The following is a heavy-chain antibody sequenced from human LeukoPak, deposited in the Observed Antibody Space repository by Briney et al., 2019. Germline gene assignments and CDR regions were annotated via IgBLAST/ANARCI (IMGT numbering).Heavy chain of an antibody. CDR3: ARIFRYCSGGSCLYSSDY. Sequence: ASVKVSCKASGYTFTSYGISWVRQAPGQGLEWMGWISAYNGNTNYAQELQGRVTMTTDTSTSTAYMELSSLRSEDTAVYYCARIFRYCSGGSCLYSSDYWGQGTLVTVSS. V-gene: IGHV1-18*01. CDR1: GYTFTSYG. D-gene: IGHD2-15*01. CDR2: ISAYNGNT. J-gene: IGHJ4*02.